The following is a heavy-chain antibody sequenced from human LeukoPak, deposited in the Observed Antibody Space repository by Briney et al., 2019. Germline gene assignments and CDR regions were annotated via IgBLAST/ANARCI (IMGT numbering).Heavy chain of an antibody. D-gene: IGHD2/OR15-2a*01. CDR1: GFTFSSYS. J-gene: IGHJ3*02. V-gene: IGHV3-21*01. CDR3: ARDWLTFAFDI. Sequence: GGSLRLSCAASGFTFSSYSMNWVRQAPRKGLEWVSSISSSSSYICYADSVKGRFTISRDNAKNSLYLQMNSLRAEDTAVYYCARDWLTFAFDIWGQGTMVTVSS. CDR2: ISSSSSYI.